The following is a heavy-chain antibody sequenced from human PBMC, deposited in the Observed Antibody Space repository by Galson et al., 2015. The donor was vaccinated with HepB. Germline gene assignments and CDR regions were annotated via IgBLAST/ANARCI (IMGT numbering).Heavy chain of an antibody. CDR2: ISGSGGGT. D-gene: IGHD6-13*01. V-gene: IGHV3-23*01. CDR1: GFTFSSYA. J-gene: IGHJ4*02. Sequence: SLRLSCAASGFTFSSYAMSWVRQAPGKGLEWVSAISGSGGGTYYADSVKGRFTISRDNSKNTLYLQMNSLRAEDTAVYYCAKGDAAAGLYYFDYWGQGTLVTVSS. CDR3: AKGDAAAGLYYFDY.